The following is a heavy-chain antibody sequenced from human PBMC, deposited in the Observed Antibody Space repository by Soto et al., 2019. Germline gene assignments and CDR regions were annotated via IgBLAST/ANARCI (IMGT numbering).Heavy chain of an antibody. CDR2: ISAGGYNT. V-gene: IGHV3-23*01. CDR1: GFTFSTYA. CDR3: AKDHTVYSGYDYYYGMDV. D-gene: IGHD1-26*01. J-gene: IGHJ6*02. Sequence: GGSLRLSCADSGFTFSTYAINWVRQAPGKGLEGVSAISAGGYNTDYADSVKGRFTISRDNSKNTLYLQMNSLSAEDTAVYYCAKDHTVYSGYDYYYGMDVWGQGPPITLSS.